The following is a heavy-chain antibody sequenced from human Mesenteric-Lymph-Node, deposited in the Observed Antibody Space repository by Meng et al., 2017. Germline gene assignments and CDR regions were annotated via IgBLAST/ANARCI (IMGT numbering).Heavy chain of an antibody. V-gene: IGHV3-23*01. D-gene: IGHD6-13*01. CDR2: ITSSSRST. J-gene: IGHJ4*02. Sequence: GESLKISCAASGLTFNMYAMSWVRQAPGKGLEWISVITSSSRSTYYADSVRGRFTNSRDDLKNTLYLQMNSLRAEDTAVYFCAKRLGSYWYHKYYFDSWGRGTLVTVSS. CDR1: GLTFNMYA. CDR3: AKRLGSYWYHKYYFDS.